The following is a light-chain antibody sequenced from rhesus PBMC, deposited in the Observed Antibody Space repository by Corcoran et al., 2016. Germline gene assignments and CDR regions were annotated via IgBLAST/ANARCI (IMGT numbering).Light chain of an antibody. J-gene: IGKJ4*01. V-gene: IGKV3-35*01. Sequence: DIVMTQSPATLSLSPGERATLSCRASQSVSSNLAWYQPKPGQAPRLLISYASNRATGIPDRFRGSGSGTDFTLTISSLEPEDGGVDYCQQYNNWLTFGGGTKVELK. CDR3: QQYNNWLT. CDR1: QSVSSN. CDR2: YAS.